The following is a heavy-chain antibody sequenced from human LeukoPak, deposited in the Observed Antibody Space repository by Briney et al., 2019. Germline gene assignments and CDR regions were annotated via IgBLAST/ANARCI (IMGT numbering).Heavy chain of an antibody. CDR3: ARQYHYDSSGYLDAFDI. V-gene: IGHV4-39*01. D-gene: IGHD3-22*01. J-gene: IGHJ3*02. Sequence: ASETLSLTCTVSGGSIRSSYYYWGWIRQPPGKGLEWIGSIYYSGSTYYNPSLKSRVTISVDTSKNQFSLKLSSVTAADTAVYYCARQYHYDSSGYLDAFDIWGQGTMVTVSS. CDR1: GGSIRSSYYY. CDR2: IYYSGST.